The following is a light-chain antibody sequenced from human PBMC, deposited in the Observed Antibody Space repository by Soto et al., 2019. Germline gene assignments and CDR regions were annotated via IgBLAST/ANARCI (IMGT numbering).Light chain of an antibody. CDR2: DAS. CDR1: QSVSSY. V-gene: IGKV3-11*01. Sequence: EIVLTQSPATLSLSPGERATLSCRASQSVSSYLAWYQQKPGQAPRLLFYDASNRATGIPARFSGSGSGTDFTLTISSLEPEDFAVYYCQQRSNWPLLITFGQGTRLEIK. CDR3: QQRSNWPLLIT. J-gene: IGKJ5*01.